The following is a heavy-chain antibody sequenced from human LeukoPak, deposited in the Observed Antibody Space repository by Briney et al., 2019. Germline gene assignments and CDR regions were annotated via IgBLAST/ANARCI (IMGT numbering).Heavy chain of an antibody. J-gene: IGHJ4*02. D-gene: IGHD3-22*01. Sequence: QPGGSLRLSCAASGFTFSNYGMHWVRQAPGKGLEWVAFVRNDGSNEYYGESVKGRFTISRDNSKNTLYLQMNSLRAEDTAVYYCAEDRITMIVVADPYYFDYWGQGTLVTVSS. CDR3: AEDRITMIVVADPYYFDY. CDR1: GFTFSNYG. V-gene: IGHV3-30*02. CDR2: VRNDGSNE.